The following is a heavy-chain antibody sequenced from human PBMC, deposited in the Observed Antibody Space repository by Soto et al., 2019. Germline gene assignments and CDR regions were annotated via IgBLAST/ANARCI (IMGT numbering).Heavy chain of an antibody. D-gene: IGHD2-21*02. J-gene: IGHJ4*02. CDR1: GGSISSYY. Sequence: QVQLQESGPGLVKPSETLSLTCTVSGGSISSYYWSWIRQPPGKGLEWIGYIYYSGSTNYNPSIKSRVTISVDTSKKLFSLKLSSVTAADTAVYYCARGGPYCGGDCYSDFDYWGQGTLVTVSS. V-gene: IGHV4-59*01. CDR3: ARGGPYCGGDCYSDFDY. CDR2: IYYSGST.